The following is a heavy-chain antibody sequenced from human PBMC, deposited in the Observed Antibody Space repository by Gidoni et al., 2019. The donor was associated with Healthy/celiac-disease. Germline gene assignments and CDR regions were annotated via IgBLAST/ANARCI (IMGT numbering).Heavy chain of an antibody. Sequence: QVQLVQSGAELKKPGASVTVSCKASGYTFTSHSMHWVRQAPGQGLEWMGIINPSGGSTSYAQKFQGRVTMTRDTSTSTVYMELSSLRSEDTAVYYCARDAKAVAPHRYYYYYGMDVWGQGTTVTVSS. CDR1: GYTFTSHS. D-gene: IGHD6-19*01. J-gene: IGHJ6*02. V-gene: IGHV1-46*01. CDR3: ARDAKAVAPHRYYYYYGMDV. CDR2: INPSGGST.